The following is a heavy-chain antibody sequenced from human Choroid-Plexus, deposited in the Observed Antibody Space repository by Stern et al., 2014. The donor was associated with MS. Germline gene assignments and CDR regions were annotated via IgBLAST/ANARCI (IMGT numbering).Heavy chain of an antibody. V-gene: IGHV3-30*18. J-gene: IGHJ5*02. CDR2: VSYDGSNK. Sequence: QVQLVESGGGVVQPGGPLRLSCAASGFTFGCCAMHWVRQASGKGLGWGAGVSYDGSNKYYADSVKGRFTVSRDNSQNTLYMQMSSLRAEDTAVYYCAKDRQCLTYFFDHWGQGSLVTVSS. D-gene: IGHD3-16*01. CDR1: GFTFGCCA. CDR3: AKDRQCLTYFFDH.